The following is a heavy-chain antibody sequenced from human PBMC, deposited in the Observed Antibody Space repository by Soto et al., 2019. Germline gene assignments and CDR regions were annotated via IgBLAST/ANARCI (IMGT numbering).Heavy chain of an antibody. CDR3: AKATNVFGKYYFAF. CDR1: GLTFDSYA. V-gene: IGHV3-23*01. J-gene: IGHJ4*02. D-gene: IGHD3-3*01. Sequence: VQLLESGGVLLQPGGSLRLSCAASGLTFDSYAMSWVRQAPGRGLEWVSAISSSGGSTYYADSVKGRFTISRDNSKNTLYLQMNSLRADDTAVYYCAKATNVFGKYYFAFWGQGTLVTVSS. CDR2: ISSSGGST.